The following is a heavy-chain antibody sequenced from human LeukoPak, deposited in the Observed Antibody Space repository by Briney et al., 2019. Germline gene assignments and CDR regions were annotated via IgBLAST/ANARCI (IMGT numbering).Heavy chain of an antibody. V-gene: IGHV3-23*01. CDR1: GFTFSSYA. Sequence: PGGSLRLSCAASGFTFSSYAMSWVRQAPGKGLEWVSAISGSGGSTYYADSVKGRFTISRDNPKNTLYLQMNSLRAEDTAVYYCAKDGTIFGVVPPDYWGQGTLVTVSS. J-gene: IGHJ4*02. D-gene: IGHD3-3*01. CDR3: AKDGTIFGVVPPDY. CDR2: ISGSGGST.